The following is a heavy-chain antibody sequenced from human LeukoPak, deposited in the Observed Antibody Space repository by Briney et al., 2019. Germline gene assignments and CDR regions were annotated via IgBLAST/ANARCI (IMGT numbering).Heavy chain of an antibody. D-gene: IGHD1-26*01. Sequence: PSETLSLTCTVSGGSVSSYYWNWLRQPPGKGLEWIGYISNSGSGSTKYNPSLESRVTMSVETSKNQFSLKLNSVTAADTAVYYCARHGGSYTFDYWGQGTLVTVSS. J-gene: IGHJ4*02. CDR1: GGSVSSYY. V-gene: IGHV4-59*08. CDR3: ARHGGSYTFDY. CDR2: ISNSGSGST.